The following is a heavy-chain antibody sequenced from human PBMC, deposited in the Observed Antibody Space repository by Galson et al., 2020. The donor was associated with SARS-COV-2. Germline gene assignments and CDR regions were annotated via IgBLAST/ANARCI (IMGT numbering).Heavy chain of an antibody. V-gene: IGHV4-39*01. CDR2: IYYSGRT. J-gene: IGHJ5*02. CDR3: ARRGGSGYGSGWFDP. D-gene: IGHD5-12*01. Sequence: SETLSLTCTVSCVSISSGSYYWGWIRQPPGKGLEWIGSIYYSGRTYYNPSLKSRVTISGDTSKNQFSLKLSSVTAADTAVYYCARRGGSGYGSGWFDPWGQGTLVTVSS. CDR1: CVSISSGSYY.